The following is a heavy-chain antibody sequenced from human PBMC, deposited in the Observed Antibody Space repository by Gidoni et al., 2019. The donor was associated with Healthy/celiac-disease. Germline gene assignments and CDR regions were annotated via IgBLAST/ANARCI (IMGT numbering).Heavy chain of an antibody. Sequence: QVQLQESGPGLVKPSQTLSLTCTVSGGSISSGGYYWSWIRQHPGKGLEWIGYIYYSGSTYYNPSLKSRVTISVDTSKNQFSLKLSSVTAADTAVYYCARDRGVVDTAMVDSWFDPWGQGTLVTVSS. CDR2: IYYSGST. V-gene: IGHV4-31*03. CDR3: ARDRGVVDTAMVDSWFDP. CDR1: GGSISSGGYY. J-gene: IGHJ5*02. D-gene: IGHD5-18*01.